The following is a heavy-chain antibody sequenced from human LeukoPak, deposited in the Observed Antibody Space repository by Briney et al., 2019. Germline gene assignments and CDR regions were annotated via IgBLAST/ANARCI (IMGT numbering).Heavy chain of an antibody. CDR3: ARPSYYYGSGSDY. CDR1: GGSISSGGYY. V-gene: IGHV4-61*08. Sequence: SQTLSLTCTVSGGSISSGGYYWSWIRQPPGKGLEWIGYIYYSGSTNYNPSLKSRVTISVDTSKNQFSLKLSSVTAADTAVYYCARPSYYYGSGSDYWGQGTLVTVSS. CDR2: IYYSGST. J-gene: IGHJ4*02. D-gene: IGHD3-10*01.